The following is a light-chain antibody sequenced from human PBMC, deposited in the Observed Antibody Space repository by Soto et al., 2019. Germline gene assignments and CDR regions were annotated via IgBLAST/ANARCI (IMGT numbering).Light chain of an antibody. Sequence: IVLTQLPVTLCLPPLETATDSCRASQRLTSSYLAWYQQRPGQAPSLLIYGVSSRATGIPDRFSGSGSGTDFTLTTTRLEPEDFAVYYCHHYGYSLWTFGQGTRWIS. J-gene: IGKJ1*01. CDR1: QRLTSSY. CDR3: HHYGYSLWT. CDR2: GVS. V-gene: IGKV3-20*01.